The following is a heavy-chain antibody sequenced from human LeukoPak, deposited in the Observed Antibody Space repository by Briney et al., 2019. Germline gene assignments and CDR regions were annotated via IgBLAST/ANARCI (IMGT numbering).Heavy chain of an antibody. CDR3: ARRCSSTSCHFDY. Sequence: ASVKVSCKASGYTFTSYYMHWVRQAPGQGLEWMGIINPSGGSTSYAQKFQGRVTMTRDTSISTAYMELSRLRSDDTAVYYCARRCSSTSCHFDYWGQGTLVTVSS. CDR2: INPSGGST. V-gene: IGHV1-46*01. J-gene: IGHJ4*02. CDR1: GYTFTSYY. D-gene: IGHD2-2*01.